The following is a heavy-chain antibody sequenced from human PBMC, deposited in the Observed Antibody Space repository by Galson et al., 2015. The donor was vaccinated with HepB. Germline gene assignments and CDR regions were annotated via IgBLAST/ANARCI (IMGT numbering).Heavy chain of an antibody. CDR2: VDPGESDN. CDR3: ARGEMIRGLGGPLGDH. CDR1: GYSFTNYW. D-gene: IGHD3-10*01. Sequence: SGAEVKKPGESLKLSCKGSGYSFTNYWIGWVRLMPGKGLERMGTVDPGESDNRYSTSFQGPVSHSVETLITTAYLKWSSLKASDAAMYYCARGEMIRGLGGPLGDHWGQGSLVTVSS. V-gene: IGHV5-51*03. J-gene: IGHJ4*02.